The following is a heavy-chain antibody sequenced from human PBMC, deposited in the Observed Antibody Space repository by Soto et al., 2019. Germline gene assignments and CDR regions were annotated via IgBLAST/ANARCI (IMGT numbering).Heavy chain of an antibody. Sequence: EVQLLESGGGLVQPGGSLRLSCEAPGSTLRSYAMGWVPQAPGKGLEWVSPISGSGGSTYYADSVKGRFTISRDNSKKTLYLQMNSLRSEDTAVYYCAKGSSLDAFDIWGQGTMVTVSS. CDR1: GSTLRSYA. CDR3: AKGSSLDAFDI. CDR2: ISGSGGST. J-gene: IGHJ3*02. V-gene: IGHV3-23*01.